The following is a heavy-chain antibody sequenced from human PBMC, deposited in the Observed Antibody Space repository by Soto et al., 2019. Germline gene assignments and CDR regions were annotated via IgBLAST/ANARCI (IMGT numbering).Heavy chain of an antibody. Sequence: ASETLSLTCTVSGGSIGSYYWSWIRQPPGKGLEWIGYIYYSGSTNYNPSLKSRVTISVDTSKNQFSLKLSSVTAADTAVYYCAGRASRYYYDSSGYFDYWGQGTLVTVSS. CDR1: GGSIGSYY. CDR2: IYYSGST. V-gene: IGHV4-59*01. J-gene: IGHJ4*02. D-gene: IGHD3-22*01. CDR3: AGRASRYYYDSSGYFDY.